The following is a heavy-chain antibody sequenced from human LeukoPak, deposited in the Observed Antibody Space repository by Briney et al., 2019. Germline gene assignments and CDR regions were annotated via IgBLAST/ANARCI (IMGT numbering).Heavy chain of an antibody. CDR2: IIPILGIA. D-gene: IGHD1-1*01. V-gene: IGHV1-69*04. CDR3: ARGPVSQLYGMDV. J-gene: IGHJ6*02. CDR1: GYTFTSYG. Sequence: SVKVSCKASGYTFTSYGISWVRQAPGQGLEWMGRIIPILGIANYAQKFQGRVTITADKSTSTAYMELSSLRSEDTAVYYYARGPVSQLYGMDVWGQGTTVTVSS.